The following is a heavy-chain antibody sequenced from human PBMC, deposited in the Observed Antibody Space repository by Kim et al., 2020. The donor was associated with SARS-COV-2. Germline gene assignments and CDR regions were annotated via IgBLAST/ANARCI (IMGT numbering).Heavy chain of an antibody. CDR3: ATEISARLLWYFDL. CDR1: GYTFTELS. V-gene: IGHV1-24*01. Sequence: ASVKVSCKISGYTFTELSMHWVRQAPGKGLEWMGGYDPDHGKISYAQKFQGRVTMTEDTSTDTAYMELSSLRSEDTAVYYCATEISARLLWYFDLWGRGTLVTVSS. J-gene: IGHJ2*01. D-gene: IGHD3-10*01. CDR2: YDPDHGKI.